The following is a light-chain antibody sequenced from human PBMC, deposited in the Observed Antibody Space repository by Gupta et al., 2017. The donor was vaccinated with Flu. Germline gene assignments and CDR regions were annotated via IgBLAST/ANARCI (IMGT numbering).Light chain of an antibody. CDR1: QGISNY. CDR3: QKYNSAPLT. V-gene: IGKV1-27*01. CDR2: GAS. Sequence: DSQVTQSPSSLSASVGDRVTITCRASQGISNYLAWYQRKPGKVPKLLIYGASTLQSGVPSRFSGSGSGTDFTLTISGLQPEDVASYYCQKYNSAPLTFDGGTKVEIK. J-gene: IGKJ4*01.